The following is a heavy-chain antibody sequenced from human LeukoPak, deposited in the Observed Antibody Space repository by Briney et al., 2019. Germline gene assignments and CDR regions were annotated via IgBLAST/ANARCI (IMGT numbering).Heavy chain of an antibody. J-gene: IGHJ6*02. V-gene: IGHV4-34*01. CDR1: GGSFSGYY. Sequence: NPSETLSLTCAVYGGSFSGYYWSWIRQPPGKGLEWIGEINHSGSTNYNPSLKSRVTISVDTSKNQFSLKLSSVTAADTAVYYCARGVVVVPAATTYYYYYGMDVWGQGTTVTVSS. D-gene: IGHD2-2*01. CDR2: INHSGST. CDR3: ARGVVVVPAATTYYYYYGMDV.